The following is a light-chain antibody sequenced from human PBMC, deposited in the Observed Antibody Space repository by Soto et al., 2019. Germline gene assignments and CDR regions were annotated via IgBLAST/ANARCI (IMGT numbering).Light chain of an antibody. V-gene: IGKV1-39*01. J-gene: IGKJ4*01. CDR2: AAS. Sequence: DIQMTQSPSSLSASVGDRVTITCRASQSSSSYLNWYQQKPGKAPKLLIYAASSLQSGVPSRFSGSGSGTDFTLTISSLQPEDFATYYCQQSYSTPLTFGGGTKAEIK. CDR1: QSSSSY. CDR3: QQSYSTPLT.